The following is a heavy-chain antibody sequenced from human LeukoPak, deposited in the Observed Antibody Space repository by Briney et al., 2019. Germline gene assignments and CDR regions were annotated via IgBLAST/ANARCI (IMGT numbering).Heavy chain of an antibody. CDR2: INPNSGGT. Sequence: ASVKVSCTASGYTFTGYYMHWVRQAPGQGLEWMGWINPNSGGTNYAQKFQGRVTMTRDTSISTAYMELSRLRSDDTAVYYCARDSPPIAARLGDWGQGTLVTVSS. CDR3: ARDSPPIAARLGD. V-gene: IGHV1-2*02. J-gene: IGHJ4*02. D-gene: IGHD6-6*01. CDR1: GYTFTGYY.